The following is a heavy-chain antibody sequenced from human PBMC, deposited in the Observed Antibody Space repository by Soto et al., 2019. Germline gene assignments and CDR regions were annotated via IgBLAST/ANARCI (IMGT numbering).Heavy chain of an antibody. Sequence: TGGSLRLSCAASGFTFSSYAMSWVRQAPGKGLEWVSAISGSGGSTYYADTVKGRFTISRDNSKNTLYLQMNSLRAEDTAGYDCAKDPPHCGDSRNWFDPWGQGTLVTVSS. CDR1: GFTFSSYA. CDR3: AKDPPHCGDSRNWFDP. CDR2: ISGSGGST. J-gene: IGHJ5*02. D-gene: IGHD2-21*01. V-gene: IGHV3-23*01.